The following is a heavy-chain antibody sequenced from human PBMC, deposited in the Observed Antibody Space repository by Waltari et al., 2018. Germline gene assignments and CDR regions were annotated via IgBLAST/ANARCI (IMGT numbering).Heavy chain of an antibody. CDR3: ARLGDGYNDRYFDY. CDR2: IYYSGSNS. V-gene: IGHV4-39*07. Sequence: QLQLQESGPGLVKPSETLSLTCIVSGGSIRSSSYYWGWIRQPPGKGLEWISTIYYSGSNSYYNPSLQSRVTISIDTSKNQFSLKLSSVTAADTAVYYCARLGDGYNDRYFDYWGQGTLVTVSS. CDR1: GGSIRSSSYY. D-gene: IGHD5-12*01. J-gene: IGHJ4*02.